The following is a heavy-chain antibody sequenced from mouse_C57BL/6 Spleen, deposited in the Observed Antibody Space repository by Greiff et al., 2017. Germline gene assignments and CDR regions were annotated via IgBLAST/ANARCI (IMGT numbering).Heavy chain of an antibody. CDR1: GYTFTSYW. CDR3: ARVYYSNVRAMDY. CDR2: IDPSDSYT. V-gene: IGHV1-50*01. Sequence: QVQLQQPGAELVKPGASVKLSCKASGYTFTSYWMQWVKQRPGQGLEWIGEIDPSDSYTNYNQKFKGKATLTVDTSSSTAYMQLSSLTSEDSAVYYCARVYYSNVRAMDYWGQGTSVTVSS. D-gene: IGHD2-5*01. J-gene: IGHJ4*01.